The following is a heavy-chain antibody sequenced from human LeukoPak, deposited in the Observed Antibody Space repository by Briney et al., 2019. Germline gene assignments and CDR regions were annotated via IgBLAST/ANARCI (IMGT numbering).Heavy chain of an antibody. CDR2: IYYSGST. D-gene: IGHD1-26*01. V-gene: IGHV4-59*12. CDR3: ATTTIRLGY. CDR1: GGSISSYY. J-gene: IGHJ4*02. Sequence: SETLSLTCTVSGGSISSYYWSWIRQPPGKGLEWIGYIYYSGSTNYKSSLKSRVTISVDTSKNQFSLKLSSVTAADTAVYYCATTTIRLGYWGQGTLVTVSS.